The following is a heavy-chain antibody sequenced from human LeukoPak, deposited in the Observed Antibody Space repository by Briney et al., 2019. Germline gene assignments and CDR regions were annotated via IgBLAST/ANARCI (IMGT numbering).Heavy chain of an antibody. D-gene: IGHD6-13*01. CDR1: GFTFSSYS. CDR3: ARGDSSSWAGNWFDP. V-gene: IGHV3-21*01. Sequence: GGSLRLSCAASGFTFSSYSMNWVRQAPGKGLEWVSSISSSSSYIYYADSVKGRFTISRDNAKNSLYLQMNSLRAKDTAVYYCARGDSSSWAGNWFDPWGRGTLVTVSS. J-gene: IGHJ5*02. CDR2: ISSSSSYI.